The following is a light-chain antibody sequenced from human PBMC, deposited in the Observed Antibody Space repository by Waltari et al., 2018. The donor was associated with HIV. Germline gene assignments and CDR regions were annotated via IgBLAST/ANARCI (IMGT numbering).Light chain of an antibody. CDR3: QQRSDWRRLT. Sequence: EIVLTQSPATLSLSPGERATLSCRASRSVSNFLAWYQHKTGQAPRLLIFDASNRATGIPARFSGSGSGTDFTLTISSLEPEDFAVYYCQQRSDWRRLTFGGGTKLEIK. J-gene: IGKJ4*01. V-gene: IGKV3-11*01. CDR2: DAS. CDR1: RSVSNF.